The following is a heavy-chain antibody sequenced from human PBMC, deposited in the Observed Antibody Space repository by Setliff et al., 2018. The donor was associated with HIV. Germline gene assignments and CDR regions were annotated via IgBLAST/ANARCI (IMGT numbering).Heavy chain of an antibody. CDR2: INHSGGT. CDR3: ARGWGHDGFDF. CDR1: GRSFSGYY. D-gene: IGHD7-27*01. V-gene: IGHV4-34*01. J-gene: IGHJ3*01. Sequence: SETLSLPCAVYGRSFSGYYWNWIRQSPGKGLEWIGEINHSGGTNYTPSLKSRVTMSIDTSKNQFSLNVRSVTAADTAVYYCARGWGHDGFDFWGQGTMVTVSS.